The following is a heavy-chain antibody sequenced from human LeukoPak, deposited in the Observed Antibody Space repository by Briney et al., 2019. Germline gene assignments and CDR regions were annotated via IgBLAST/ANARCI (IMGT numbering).Heavy chain of an antibody. Sequence: SVKVSCKASGGTFSSYAISWVRQAPGQGLEWMGRIIPILGIANYAQKFQGRVTITADKSTSAAYMELSSLRSEDTAVYYCARVLRMTTVTTRSGLSYWGQGTLVTVSS. CDR1: GGTFSSYA. CDR3: ARVLRMTTVTTRSGLSY. CDR2: IIPILGIA. D-gene: IGHD4-17*01. J-gene: IGHJ4*02. V-gene: IGHV1-69*04.